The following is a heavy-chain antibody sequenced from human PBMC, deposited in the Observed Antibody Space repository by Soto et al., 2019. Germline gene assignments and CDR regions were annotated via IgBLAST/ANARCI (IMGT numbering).Heavy chain of an antibody. D-gene: IGHD6-19*01. CDR2: VFHTGTT. Sequence: QVQLQESGPGLVKPSGTLSLTCAVSGDSVSSPYYWCWVRQPPGKGLEWIGAVFHTGTTSYNPSLRGRVTISMAKSTTQFSLALSSVPAADPAVYYGARSAGWYAVHSWGPGTLVIVSS. V-gene: IGHV4-4*02. J-gene: IGHJ4*02. CDR3: ARSAGWYAVHS. CDR1: GDSVSSPYY.